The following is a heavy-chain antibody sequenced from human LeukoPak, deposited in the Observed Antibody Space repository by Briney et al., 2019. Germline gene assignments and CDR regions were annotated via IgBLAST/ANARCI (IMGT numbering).Heavy chain of an antibody. Sequence: GGSLRLSCAASGFSFSSYNLNWVRQAPGKGLEWVSSLSTSSSYIYYAGSVKGRFTVSRDNARNSLELQVNSLRAEDTAVYYCARSRRDGDYLFNAFDIWGQGTMVTVSS. CDR2: LSTSSSYI. D-gene: IGHD4-17*01. CDR1: GFSFSSYN. CDR3: ARSRRDGDYLFNAFDI. V-gene: IGHV3-21*01. J-gene: IGHJ3*02.